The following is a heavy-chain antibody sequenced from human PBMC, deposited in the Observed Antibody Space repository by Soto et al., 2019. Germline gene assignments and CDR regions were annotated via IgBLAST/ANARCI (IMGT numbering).Heavy chain of an antibody. CDR1: GDTFTSYD. V-gene: IGHV1-8*01. CDR2: MNPNRGNT. J-gene: IGHJ3*02. CDR3: SRGAADNHPDDAFDI. Sequence: ASVKVSCKASGDTFTSYDINWVRQATGQGLEWMGWMNPNRGNTGYAQKFQVRVTMTSNISIGTAYMELRSLRSEDSAVYYCSRGAADNHPDDAFDIRGQGTMVTVSS. D-gene: IGHD6-25*01.